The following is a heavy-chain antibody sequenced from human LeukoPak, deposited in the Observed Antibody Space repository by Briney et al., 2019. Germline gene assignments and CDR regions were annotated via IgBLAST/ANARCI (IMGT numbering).Heavy chain of an antibody. CDR3: ARVGGSGSVDY. D-gene: IGHD3-10*01. V-gene: IGHV4-39*07. J-gene: IGHJ4*02. CDR2: IYHSGST. CDR1: GGSISSSNFY. Sequence: SETLSLTCTVSGGSISSSNFYWGWIRQPPGKGLEWIGSIYHSGSTYYNPSLKSRVTISVDTSKNQFSLKLSSVTAADTAVYYCARVGGSGSVDYWGQGTLVTVSS.